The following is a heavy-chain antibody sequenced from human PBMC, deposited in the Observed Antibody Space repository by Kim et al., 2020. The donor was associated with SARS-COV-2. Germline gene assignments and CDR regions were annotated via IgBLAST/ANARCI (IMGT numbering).Heavy chain of an antibody. CDR2: INSDGSST. V-gene: IGHV3-74*01. CDR3: ARGPLTIFGVVYLGVGMDV. D-gene: IGHD3-3*01. CDR1: GFTFSSYW. J-gene: IGHJ6*02. Sequence: GGSLRLSCAASGFTFSSYWMHWVRQAPGKGLVWVSRINSDGSSTSYADSVKGRFTISRDNAKNTLYLQMNSLRAEDTAVYYCARGPLTIFGVVYLGVGMDVWGQGTTVTVSS.